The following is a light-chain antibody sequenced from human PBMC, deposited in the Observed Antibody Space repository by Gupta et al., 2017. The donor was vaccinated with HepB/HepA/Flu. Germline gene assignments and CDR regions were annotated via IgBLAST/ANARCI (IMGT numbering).Light chain of an antibody. V-gene: IGKV4-1*01. J-gene: IGKJ3*01. CDR1: QRILHNSNKKNY. CDR2: WAS. Sequence: VMTQSPDSLAVSLGERATIKCKSGQRILHNSNKKNYLAWYQQKAGQPPKLLISWASTRESGVPDRFSGSGSGTDFTLTISSLQAEDVAVYYCQQYYSFPATFGPGTKVDIK. CDR3: QQYYSFPAT.